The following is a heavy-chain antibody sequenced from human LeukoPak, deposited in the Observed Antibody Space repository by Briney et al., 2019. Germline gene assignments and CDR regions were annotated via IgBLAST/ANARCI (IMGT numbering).Heavy chain of an antibody. J-gene: IGHJ4*02. CDR2: IIPILGIA. Sequence: SVKVSCKASGGTVSSYTISWVRQAPGQGLEWMGRIIPILGIANYAQKFQGRVTITADKSTSTAYMELSSLRSEDTAVYYCARGSGSYSQASDYWGQGTLVTVSS. D-gene: IGHD1-26*01. CDR1: GGTVSSYT. V-gene: IGHV1-69*02. CDR3: ARGSGSYSQASDY.